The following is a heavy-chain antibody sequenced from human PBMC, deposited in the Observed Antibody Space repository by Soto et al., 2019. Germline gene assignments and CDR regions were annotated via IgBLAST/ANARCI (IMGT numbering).Heavy chain of an antibody. CDR2: ISYRVST. V-gene: IGHV4-59*01. CDR3: ASSGIVGSEVNTWFDP. J-gene: IGHJ5*02. CDR1: AGSITTSY. Sequence: KPSETLSLTCTVSAGSITTSYWSWIRQPLGKALEWIGYISYRVSTNYNPSLKSRLTISIDTSKSQISLKLTSMTTADTAVYYCASSGIVGSEVNTWFDPWGQGTLVTVSS. D-gene: IGHD3-22*01.